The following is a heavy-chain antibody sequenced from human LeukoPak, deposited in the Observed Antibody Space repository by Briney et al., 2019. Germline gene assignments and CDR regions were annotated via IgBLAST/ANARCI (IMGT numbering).Heavy chain of an antibody. J-gene: IGHJ4*02. CDR3: AKDSSGWLEVFDY. Sequence: GGSLRLSCAASGFTFDDYAMHWVRQAPGKGLEWVSGISWNSGSIGYADSVKGRFTISRDNAKNSLYLQMNSLRAEDTALYYCAKDSSGWLEVFDYRGQGTLVTVSS. CDR1: GFTFDDYA. V-gene: IGHV3-9*01. CDR2: ISWNSGSI. D-gene: IGHD6-19*01.